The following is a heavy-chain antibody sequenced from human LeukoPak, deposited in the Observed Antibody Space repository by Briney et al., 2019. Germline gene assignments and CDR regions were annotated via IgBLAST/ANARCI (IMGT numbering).Heavy chain of an antibody. CDR3: AREFAGYYDILTGYYSGYGMDV. CDR2: IYTSGST. J-gene: IGHJ6*02. CDR1: GGSISSYY. V-gene: IGHV4-4*07. D-gene: IGHD3-9*01. Sequence: PSETLSLACTVSGGSISSYYWSWIRQPAGKGLEWIGRIYTSGSTNYNPSLKSRVTMSVDTSKNQLSLKLSSVTAADTAVYYCAREFAGYYDILTGYYSGYGMDVWGQGTTVTVSS.